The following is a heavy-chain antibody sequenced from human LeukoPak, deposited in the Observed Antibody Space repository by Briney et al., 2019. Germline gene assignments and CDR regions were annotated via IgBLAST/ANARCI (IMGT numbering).Heavy chain of an antibody. V-gene: IGHV3-21*01. J-gene: IGHJ4*02. CDR3: ARDYYGSGSLFDY. D-gene: IGHD3-10*01. CDR1: GFTFSSYS. CDR2: ISSSSSYI. Sequence: GSLRLSCAASGFTFSSYSMNWVRQAPGKGLEWVSSISSSSSYIYYADSVKGRFTISRDNAKNSLYLQMNSLRAEDTAVYYCARDYYGSGSLFDYWGQGTLVTVSS.